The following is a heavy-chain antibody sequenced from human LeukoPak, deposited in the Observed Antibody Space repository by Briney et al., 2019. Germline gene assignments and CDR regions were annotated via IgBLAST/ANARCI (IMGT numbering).Heavy chain of an antibody. V-gene: IGHV1-3*01. Sequence: GASVTVSCKASGYTFSSCAINWVRQAPGQRLEWMGWINAGNGNTKYSQKFQGRVTITRDTSASTAYMELSSLRSEDTAVYYCARERLWGNYFDYWGQGTLVTVSS. D-gene: IGHD3-16*01. CDR1: GYTFSSCA. CDR2: INAGNGNT. J-gene: IGHJ4*02. CDR3: ARERLWGNYFDY.